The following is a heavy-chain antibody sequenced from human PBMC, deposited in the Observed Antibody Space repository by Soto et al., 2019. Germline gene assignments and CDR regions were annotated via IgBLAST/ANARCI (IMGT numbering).Heavy chain of an antibody. Sequence: EVQLVESGGGLVQPGRSLRLSCAASGFTFDDYAMHWVRHAPGEGLEWVSGINWNSRSIGYAESVKGRFTISRDNAKNSLYLQMNSLGAEDTAFYYCSKDMTDILTQNLDYWGQGTLVTVAS. CDR1: GFTFDDYA. D-gene: IGHD3-9*01. J-gene: IGHJ4*02. CDR3: SKDMTDILTQNLDY. CDR2: INWNSRSI. V-gene: IGHV3-9*01.